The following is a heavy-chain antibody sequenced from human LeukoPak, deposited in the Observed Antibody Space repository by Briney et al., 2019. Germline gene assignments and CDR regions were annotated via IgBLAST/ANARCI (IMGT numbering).Heavy chain of an antibody. D-gene: IGHD3-22*01. J-gene: IGHJ3*02. CDR2: IRGSGDST. V-gene: IGHV3-23*01. CDR1: GCTFRTYA. CDR3: AKEYYYDSSGYPFI. Sequence: GGSLRLSCAASGCTFRTYAMTWVRQAPGKGLEWVSAIRGSGDSTYYADSVKGRFTISRDNSKNTVYLELNSLSAEATAVYYCAKEYYYDSSGYPFIWGQGTMVTVSS.